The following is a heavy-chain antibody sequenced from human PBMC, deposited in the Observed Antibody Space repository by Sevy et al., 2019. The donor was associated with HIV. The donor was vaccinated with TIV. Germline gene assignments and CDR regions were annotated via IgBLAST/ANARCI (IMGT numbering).Heavy chain of an antibody. D-gene: IGHD3-22*01. J-gene: IGHJ4*02. Sequence: GESLKISCAASGFTFSSYAMHWVRQAPGKGLEWVAVISYDGSNKYYADSVKGRFTISRDNSKNTLYLQMNSLRAEDTAVYYCARTDYYDSSGYYYGLFDYWGQGTLVTVSS. CDR2: ISYDGSNK. V-gene: IGHV3-30-3*01. CDR3: ARTDYYDSSGYYYGLFDY. CDR1: GFTFSSYA.